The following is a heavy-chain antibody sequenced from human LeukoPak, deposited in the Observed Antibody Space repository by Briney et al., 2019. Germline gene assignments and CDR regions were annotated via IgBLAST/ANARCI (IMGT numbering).Heavy chain of an antibody. J-gene: IGHJ6*02. CDR3: ARGGGLDV. CDR1: GFTFSSYW. CDR2: INHNGNVN. Sequence: GGSLRLSCAASGFTFSSYWMNWARQAPGEGLEWVASINHNGNVNYYVDSVKGRFTISKDNAKNSLYLQMSNLRAEDTAVYFCARGGGLDVWGQGATVTVSS. V-gene: IGHV3-7*03. D-gene: IGHD3-16*01.